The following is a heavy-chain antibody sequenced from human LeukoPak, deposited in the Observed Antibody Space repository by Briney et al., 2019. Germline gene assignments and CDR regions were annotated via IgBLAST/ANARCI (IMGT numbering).Heavy chain of an antibody. D-gene: IGHD1-26*01. J-gene: IGHJ4*02. V-gene: IGHV1-46*01. CDR2: INPSGGST. CDR3: ARDQGATTELDY. Sequence: GASVKVSCKASGYTFTSYYMHWVRQAPGQGLEWMGIINPSGGSTSYAQKFQGRVTMTRDTSTSTVYMELSSLRSEDAAVYYCARDQGATTELDYWGQGTLVTVSS. CDR1: GYTFTSYY.